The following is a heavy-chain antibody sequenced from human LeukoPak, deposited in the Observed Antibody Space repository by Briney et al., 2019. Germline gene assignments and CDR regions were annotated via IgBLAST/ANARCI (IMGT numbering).Heavy chain of an antibody. J-gene: IGHJ3*02. CDR3: ARSYGSGKSVGAFDI. CDR1: GGSISSGGYY. CDR2: IYYSGIT. D-gene: IGHD3-10*01. V-gene: IGHV4-31*03. Sequence: KPSETLSLTCTVSGGSISSGGYYWNWIRHHPGKGMEWIGCIYYSGITYYNPSLKSRITILVDTSKNQFSLTLSSVTAADTAVYYCARSYGSGKSVGAFDIWGQGTMVTVSS.